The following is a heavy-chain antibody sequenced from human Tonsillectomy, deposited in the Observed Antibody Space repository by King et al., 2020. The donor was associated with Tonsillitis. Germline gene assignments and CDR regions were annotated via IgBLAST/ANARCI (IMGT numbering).Heavy chain of an antibody. D-gene: IGHD5-18*01. J-gene: IGHJ4*02. CDR1: GGSISSGGYY. CDR3: ARSVYTAMVFDY. Sequence: VQLQESGPGLVKPSQTLSLTCTVSGGSISSGGYYWSWIRQHPGKGLEWIGYIYYSGSTYYNPSLKSRVTMSVDTSKNQFSLRLSSVTAADTAVYYCARSVYTAMVFDYWGQGTLVTVSS. V-gene: IGHV4-31*03. CDR2: IYYSGST.